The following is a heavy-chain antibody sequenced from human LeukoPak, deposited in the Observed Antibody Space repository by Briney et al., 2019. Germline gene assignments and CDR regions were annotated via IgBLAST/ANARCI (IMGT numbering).Heavy chain of an antibody. CDR2: MNPNSGNT. CDR3: ARAGYYYGSGSYYNV. J-gene: IGHJ4*02. Sequence: GASVKVSCKASGYTFTSYDINWVRQATGQGLEWMGWMNPNSGNTGYAQKFQGRVTMTRNTSISTAYMELSSLRSEDTAVHYCARAGYYYGSGSYYNVWGQGTLVTVSS. CDR1: GYTFTSYD. V-gene: IGHV1-8*01. D-gene: IGHD3-10*01.